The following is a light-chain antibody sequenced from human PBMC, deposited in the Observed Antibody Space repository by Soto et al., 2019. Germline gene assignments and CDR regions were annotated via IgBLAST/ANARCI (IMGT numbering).Light chain of an antibody. Sequence: EILMTQSPATLSVSPGESATLSCRASHRVSGYLAWYQQKPGQAPRLLIYGASTRATGVPARFSGSGSGTVFTHTFSSLLSEDFAVYYCQQYNNWPLTFGGGTKVEIK. V-gene: IGKV3-15*01. CDR3: QQYNNWPLT. CDR2: GAS. CDR1: HRVSGY. J-gene: IGKJ4*01.